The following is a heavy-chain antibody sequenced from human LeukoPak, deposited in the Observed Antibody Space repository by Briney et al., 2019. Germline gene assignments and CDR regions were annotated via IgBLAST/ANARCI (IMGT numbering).Heavy chain of an antibody. Sequence: QAGGSLRLSCAASGFTFRSYSVNWVRQAPGKGLEWVSYISISSSSIYYGDSVKGRFTISRDNAKNSLYLQMNSLRAEDTAVYYFAREAYTGGGYMHVWRKGTTVTVSS. J-gene: IGHJ6*03. V-gene: IGHV3-48*01. CDR3: AREAYTGGGYMHV. CDR2: ISISSSSI. D-gene: IGHD2-8*02. CDR1: GFTFRSYS.